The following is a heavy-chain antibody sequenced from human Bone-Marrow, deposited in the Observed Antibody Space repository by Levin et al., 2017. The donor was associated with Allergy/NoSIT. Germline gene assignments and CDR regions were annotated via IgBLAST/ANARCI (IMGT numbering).Heavy chain of an antibody. D-gene: IGHD3-16*02. Sequence: KSSETLSLTCNVANGSISRYYWSWLRQPPGKGLEWVGYIYYMGDTSYNPSLSSRAAISVDTSKNHFSLKLSSVTAADTAVYYCARQSARGSHRYVFDSWGQGVRVTVSS. CDR2: IYYMGDT. CDR3: ARQSARGSHRYVFDS. CDR1: NGSISRYY. V-gene: IGHV4-59*08. J-gene: IGHJ4*02.